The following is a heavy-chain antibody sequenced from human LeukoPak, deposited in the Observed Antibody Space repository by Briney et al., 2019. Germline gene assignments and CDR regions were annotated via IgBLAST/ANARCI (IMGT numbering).Heavy chain of an antibody. V-gene: IGHV3-11*04. CDR1: GFTFTDYY. D-gene: IGHD3/OR15-3a*01. CDR2: ISSSVTNI. CDR3: ASRTGQLDY. J-gene: IGHJ4*02. Sequence: PGGSLTLSCAASGFTFTDYYMSWIRQAPGKGLEWVSYISSSVTNIYYADSVKGRFTISRDNAKNSLYLQMYSLRGEDTAVYYCASRTGQLDYWGQGTLVTVSS.